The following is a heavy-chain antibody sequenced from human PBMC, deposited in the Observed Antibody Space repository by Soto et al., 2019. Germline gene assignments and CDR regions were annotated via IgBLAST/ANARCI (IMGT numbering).Heavy chain of an antibody. Sequence: PSETLSLTCTVSGGSISSSTYSWGWIRQPPGKGPEWIGTFYYSGGTYYNPSLKSRVTISVDTSKNQFSLKLSSVTAADTAVYYCARQRTVYCTNGVCSPLYNWFDPWGQGTLVTVSS. J-gene: IGHJ5*02. D-gene: IGHD2-8*01. V-gene: IGHV4-39*01. CDR1: GGSISSSTYS. CDR3: ARQRTVYCTNGVCSPLYNWFDP. CDR2: FYYSGGT.